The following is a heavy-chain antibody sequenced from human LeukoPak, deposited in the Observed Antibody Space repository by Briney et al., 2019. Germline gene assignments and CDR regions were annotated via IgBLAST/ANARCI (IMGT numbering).Heavy chain of an antibody. D-gene: IGHD5-18*01. Sequence: SETLSLTCTVSGGSISSYYWSWIRQPPGKGLEWIGYIYYSGSTNYNPSLKSRVTISVDTSKNQFSLKLSSVTAADTAVYYCATVVDTAMVFDYWGQGTLVTVSS. J-gene: IGHJ4*02. CDR2: IYYSGST. CDR1: GGSISSYY. CDR3: ATVVDTAMVFDY. V-gene: IGHV4-59*08.